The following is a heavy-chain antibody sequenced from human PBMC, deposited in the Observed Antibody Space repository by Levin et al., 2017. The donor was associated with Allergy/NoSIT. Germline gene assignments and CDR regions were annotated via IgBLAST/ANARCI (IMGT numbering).Heavy chain of an antibody. CDR2: IYESGGT. D-gene: IGHD2-8*01. J-gene: IGHJ4*02. Sequence: SETLSLTCIVSGGSIRNYYWSWIRQPPGKGLEWVGYIYESGGTNYSPSLKSRVTISMDKSKNQFSLKLTSVTAADTAVYYCARWGAGGYSTERTFDYWGPGTLVTVSS. CDR1: GGSIRNYY. CDR3: ARWGAGGYSTERTFDY. V-gene: IGHV4-59*01.